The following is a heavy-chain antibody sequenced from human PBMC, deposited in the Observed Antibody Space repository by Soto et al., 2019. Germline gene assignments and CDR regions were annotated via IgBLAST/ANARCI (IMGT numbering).Heavy chain of an antibody. CDR2: ISGSGGST. J-gene: IGHJ6*03. Sequence: GGSLRLSCAASGFTFSSYAMSWVRQAPGKGLEWVSAISGSGGSTYYADSVKGRFTISRDNSKNTLYLQMNSLRAEDTAVYYCAKVPRSSRGYYYYMDVWGKGTTVTVSS. CDR1: GFTFSSYA. D-gene: IGHD3-10*01. V-gene: IGHV3-23*01. CDR3: AKVPRSSRGYYYYMDV.